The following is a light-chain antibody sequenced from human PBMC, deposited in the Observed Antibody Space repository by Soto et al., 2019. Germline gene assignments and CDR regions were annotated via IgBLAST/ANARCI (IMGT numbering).Light chain of an antibody. CDR1: SSNIGSNT. CDR2: NNN. Sequence: QSVLTQPPSASATPGQRVTVSCSGSSSNIGSNTVNWYQQLPGTAPKLLIYNNNQRPSGVSDRFSGSKSGTSASLAISGLQSEDEADYYCAAWDDSLNGLVFGGGTKLTVL. CDR3: AAWDDSLNGLV. J-gene: IGLJ2*01. V-gene: IGLV1-44*01.